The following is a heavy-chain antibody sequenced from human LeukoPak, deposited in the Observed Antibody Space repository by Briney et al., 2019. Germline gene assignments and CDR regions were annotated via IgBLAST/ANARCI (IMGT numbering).Heavy chain of an antibody. CDR2: ISTYNGYS. V-gene: IGHV1-18*01. J-gene: IGHJ4*02. CDR3: AKNSSGGYSDY. D-gene: IGHD6-19*01. Sequence: ASVTVSFKTSVYTFTSSGITWVRQAPGQGLEGMGWISTYNGYSKYAQNLQGRVTMTADTSTSTAYMELSSLRSDDSAVYYCAKNSSGGYSDYWGQGTLVTVSS. CDR1: VYTFTSSG.